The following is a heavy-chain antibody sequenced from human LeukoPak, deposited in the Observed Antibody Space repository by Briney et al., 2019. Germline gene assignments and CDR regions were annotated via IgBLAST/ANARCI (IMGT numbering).Heavy chain of an antibody. CDR1: GFTFSSYG. D-gene: IGHD3-22*01. CDR2: ISYDGSNK. J-gene: IGHJ4*02. CDR3: AKAGLLLLSSGFAY. Sequence: GGSLRLSCAASGFTFSSYGMHWVRQAPGKGLEWVAVISYDGSNKYYADSVKGRFTIFRDNSKNTLYLQMNSLRAEDTAVYYCAKAGLLLLSSGFAYWGQGTLVTVSS. V-gene: IGHV3-30*18.